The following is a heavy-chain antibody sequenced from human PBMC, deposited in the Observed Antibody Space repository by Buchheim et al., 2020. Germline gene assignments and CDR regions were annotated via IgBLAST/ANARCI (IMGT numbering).Heavy chain of an antibody. J-gene: IGHJ4*02. V-gene: IGHV1-2*02. Sequence: QVQLVQSGAEVKKPGASVKVSCKASGYTFTGYYMHWVRQAPGQGLEWMGWLNPNSGGTNYAQKFQGRVTMTRDTSISTAYLELSRLRSDDTAVYYCAGDPTNYCSGGSCPPDYWGQGTL. CDR3: AGDPTNYCSGGSCPPDY. CDR2: LNPNSGGT. CDR1: GYTFTGYY. D-gene: IGHD2-15*01.